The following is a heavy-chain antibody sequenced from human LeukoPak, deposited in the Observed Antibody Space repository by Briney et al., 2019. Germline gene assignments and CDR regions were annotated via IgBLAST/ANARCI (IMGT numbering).Heavy chain of an antibody. CDR1: GYTFTSYG. Sequence: ASVKVSCKASGYTFTSYGISWVRRAPGQGLEWMGWISAYNGNTNYAQKLQGRVTMTTDTSTSTAYMEPRSLRSDDTAVYYCARRVRGVITHYYYYMDVWGKGTTVTVSS. CDR2: ISAYNGNT. J-gene: IGHJ6*03. D-gene: IGHD3-10*01. V-gene: IGHV1-18*01. CDR3: ARRVRGVITHYYYYMDV.